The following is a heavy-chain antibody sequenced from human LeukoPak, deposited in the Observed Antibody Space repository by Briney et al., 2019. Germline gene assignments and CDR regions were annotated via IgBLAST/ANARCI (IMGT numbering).Heavy chain of an antibody. CDR2: INPNSGGT. CDR1: GYTFTGYY. Sequence: KPGASVKVSCKASGYTFTGYYMHWVRQAPGQGLEWMGWINPNSGGTNYAQKFQGRVTMTRDTSISTAYMEVSRLRSDDTAVYYCARANRITMVRGTMSYWGQGTLVTVSS. V-gene: IGHV1-2*02. J-gene: IGHJ4*02. D-gene: IGHD3-10*01. CDR3: ARANRITMVRGTMSY.